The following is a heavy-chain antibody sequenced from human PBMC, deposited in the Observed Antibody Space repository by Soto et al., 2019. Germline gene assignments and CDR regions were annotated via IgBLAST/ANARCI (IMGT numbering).Heavy chain of an antibody. D-gene: IGHD2-15*01. V-gene: IGHV4-59*08. CDR3: ARLVAEGNV. CDR2: IYYSGST. CDR1: GASISNYY. J-gene: IGHJ6*04. Sequence: SETLSLTCTVSGASISNYYLSWIRQPPGKGLEWIGYIYYSGSTYYSPSLKSRVTISVDTSKNQFSLKLSSVTAADTAVYYCARLVAEGNVWGKGTTVTVSS.